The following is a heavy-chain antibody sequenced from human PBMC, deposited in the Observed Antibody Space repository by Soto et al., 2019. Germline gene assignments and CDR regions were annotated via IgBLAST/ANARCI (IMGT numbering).Heavy chain of an antibody. CDR1: GGSIISDDHY. J-gene: IGHJ6*02. CDR2: IYYSGST. CDR3: ARGQALLDA. V-gene: IGHV4-31*03. D-gene: IGHD2-15*01. Sequence: QVQLQESGPGLVKPSQTLSLTCTVSGGSIISDDHYWNWIRHHPGKGLEWIGYIYYSGSTYYNPSLKSRVTLSVDTSQNQFSLKVSSVTAADTAVYYCARGQALLDAWGQGTTVTVSS.